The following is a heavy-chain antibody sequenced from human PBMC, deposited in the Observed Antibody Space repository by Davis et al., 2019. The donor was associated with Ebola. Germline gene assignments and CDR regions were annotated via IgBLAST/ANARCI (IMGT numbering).Heavy chain of an antibody. D-gene: IGHD2/OR15-2a*01. CDR1: GFTFSSNW. CDR2: INSDGSST. CDR3: ARPDRLTRAYFPYGMDV. V-gene: IGHV3-74*01. Sequence: HTGGSLRLSCTASGFTFSSNWMHWVRQAPGKGLVWVSRINSDGSSTSYADSVKGRFTISRDNAKNSLYLQMNSLRAEDTAVYYCARPDRLTRAYFPYGMDVWGQGTTVTVSS. J-gene: IGHJ6*02.